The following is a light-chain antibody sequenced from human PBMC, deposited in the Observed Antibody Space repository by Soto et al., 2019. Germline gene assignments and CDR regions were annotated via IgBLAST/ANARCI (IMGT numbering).Light chain of an antibody. CDR2: GAS. J-gene: IGKJ1*01. V-gene: IGKV3-15*01. Sequence: EIVMTQSPDTLSVSPGERATLSCRASHSVDSNLAWYQQKVGQTPRLLIYGASTRAPGISARFSGSGSGTEFTLTISSLHSEDFAVYYCQQYNNWPPAWTFGPGTKVEIK. CDR3: QQYNNWPPAWT. CDR1: HSVDSN.